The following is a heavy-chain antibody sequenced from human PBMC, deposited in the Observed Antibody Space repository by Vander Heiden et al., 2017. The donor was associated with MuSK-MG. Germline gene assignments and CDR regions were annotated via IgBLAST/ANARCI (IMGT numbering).Heavy chain of an antibody. D-gene: IGHD3-10*01. CDR3: TALYYYVNTAPLP. CDR2: IKSKNDGGTL. V-gene: IGHV3-15*01. CDR1: GFTFNRTW. J-gene: IGHJ5*02. Sequence: EVHVVESGGGLVKPGESLRLSCAASGFTFNRTWMSWVRQAPGKGLEWVGRIKSKNDGGTLDYAAPVKGRFTISRDDSKDTVYLQMNSLKTEDTAIHYCTALYYYVNTAPLPWGQGTMVTVSS.